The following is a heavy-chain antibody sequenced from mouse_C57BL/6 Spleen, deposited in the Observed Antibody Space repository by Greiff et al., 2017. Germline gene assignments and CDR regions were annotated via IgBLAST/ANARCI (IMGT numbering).Heavy chain of an antibody. CDR2: ISNLAYSI. CDR1: GFTFSDYG. CDR3: ARQDYYGNPWFAY. D-gene: IGHD2-1*01. J-gene: IGHJ3*01. Sequence: EVKLVESGGGLVQPGGSLKLSCAASGFTFSDYGMAWVRQAPRKGPEWVAFISNLAYSIYYADTVTGRFTISRENAKNTLYLEMSSLRSEDTAMYYCARQDYYGNPWFAYWGQGTLVTVSA. V-gene: IGHV5-15*01.